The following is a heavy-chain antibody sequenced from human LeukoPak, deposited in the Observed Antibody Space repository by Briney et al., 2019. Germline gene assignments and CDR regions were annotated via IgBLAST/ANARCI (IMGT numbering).Heavy chain of an antibody. CDR1: NYNFSDYT. Sequence: GASVKVSCKASNYNFSDYTINWVRQAPGQGLEWMGWISPKNGDTNPAQRFQGRVTMTTETSTTTAYMDLRNLTSDDTAVYFCARGPLYGDYYCDLGRRGTRVSVPS. J-gene: IGHJ4*02. CDR3: ARGPLYGDYYCDL. CDR2: ISPKNGDT. V-gene: IGHV1-18*01. D-gene: IGHD4-17*01.